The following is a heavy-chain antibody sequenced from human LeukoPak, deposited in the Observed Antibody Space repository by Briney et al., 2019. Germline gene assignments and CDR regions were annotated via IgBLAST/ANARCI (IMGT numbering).Heavy chain of an antibody. J-gene: IGHJ6*03. CDR3: ARSGGSGSYLLAGYYMDV. D-gene: IGHD3-10*01. Sequence: GGSLRLSCAAPGFTFSSYSMNWVRQAPGKGLEWVSSISSSSSYIYYADSVKGRFTISGDNAKNSLYLQMNSLRAADMAVCYCARSGGSGSYLLAGYYMDVWGTGTTVTISS. CDR1: GFTFSSYS. V-gene: IGHV3-21*04. CDR2: ISSSSSYI.